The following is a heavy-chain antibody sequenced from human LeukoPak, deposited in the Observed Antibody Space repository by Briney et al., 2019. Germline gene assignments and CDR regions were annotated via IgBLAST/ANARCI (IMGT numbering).Heavy chain of an antibody. CDR1: GVNFSRYW. D-gene: IGHD7-27*01. CDR2: IKQDGSAK. J-gene: IGHJ4*02. Sequence: GGSLRLSCAASGVNFSRYWMSWVRQAPGKGVEWVAKIKQDGSAKYYVDSVKGRFTISRDNAKNSLYLQMNSLRAEDTAVYYCATNWGLDYWGQGTLVTVPS. V-gene: IGHV3-7*01. CDR3: ATNWGLDY.